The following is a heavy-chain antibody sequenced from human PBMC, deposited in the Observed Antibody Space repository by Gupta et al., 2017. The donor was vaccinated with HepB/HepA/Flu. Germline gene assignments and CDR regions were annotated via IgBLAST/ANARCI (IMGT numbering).Heavy chain of an antibody. J-gene: IGHJ4*02. D-gene: IGHD3-10*01. CDR3: ARFTYYYGSGSYHFDY. CDR2: IIPIFGTA. CDR1: GGTFSSYA. V-gene: IGHV1-69*01. Sequence: QVQLVQSGAEVKKPGSSVQVSCKASGGTFSSYAISWVRQAPGQGFEWMGGIIPIFGTANYAQKFQGRVTITADESTSTAYMELSSLRSEDTAVYYCARFTYYYGSGSYHFDYWGQGTLVTVSS.